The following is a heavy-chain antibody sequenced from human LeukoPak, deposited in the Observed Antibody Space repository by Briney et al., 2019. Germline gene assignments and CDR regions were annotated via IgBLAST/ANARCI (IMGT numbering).Heavy chain of an antibody. D-gene: IGHD5-18*01. V-gene: IGHV3-53*01. CDR2: IYSGGST. CDR3: ARALDTAMVTVDY. CDR1: GFIFSSYG. J-gene: IGHJ4*02. Sequence: GGSLRLSCAASGFIFSSYGISWVRQAPGKGLEWVSVIYSGGSTYYADSVKGRFTISRDNSKNTLYLQMNSLRAEDTAVYYCARALDTAMVTVDYWGQGTLVTVSS.